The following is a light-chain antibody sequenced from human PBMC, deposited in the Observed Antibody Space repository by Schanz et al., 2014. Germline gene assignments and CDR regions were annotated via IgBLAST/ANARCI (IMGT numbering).Light chain of an antibody. J-gene: IGKJ1*01. V-gene: IGKV1-5*03. CDR1: QNIGDW. CDR3: HQYNGYLRR. CDR2: MAS. Sequence: DIQVTQSPSNLSASVGDRVTITCRASQNIGDWLAWYQQKPGKAPQLLIYMASTLESGIPSRFSGSGSGTEFTLTISRLQPDDSATYYCHQYNGYLRRFGQGTRVEIK.